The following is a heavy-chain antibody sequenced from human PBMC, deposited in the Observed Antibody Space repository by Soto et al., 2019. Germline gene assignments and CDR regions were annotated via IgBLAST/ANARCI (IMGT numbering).Heavy chain of an antibody. CDR3: ARDYIPNRELMVYAKNYYYYGMDV. J-gene: IGHJ6*02. CDR1: GFTFSSYA. V-gene: IGHV3-30-3*01. Sequence: GGSLRLSCAASGFTFSSYAMHWVRQAPGKGLEWVAVISYDGSNKYYADSVKGRFTISRDNSKNTLYLQMNSLRAEDTAVYYCARDYIPNRELMVYAKNYYYYGMDVWGQGTTVTVS. CDR2: ISYDGSNK. D-gene: IGHD2-8*01.